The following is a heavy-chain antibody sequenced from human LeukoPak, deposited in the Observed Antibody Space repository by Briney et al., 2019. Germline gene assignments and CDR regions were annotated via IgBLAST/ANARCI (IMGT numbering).Heavy chain of an antibody. CDR3: ARVDSRGWSAFDY. J-gene: IGHJ4*02. CDR2: ISVHNGNT. D-gene: IGHD6-19*01. CDR1: GYTFSSYA. V-gene: IGHV1-18*01. Sequence: ASVKVSCKASGYTFSSYAISWVRHAPGQGLEWMGWISVHNGNTKYAQKLQGRVTMTTDTSTTTAYMELRSLTSDDTAVYFCARVDSRGWSAFDYWGQGTLVTVFS.